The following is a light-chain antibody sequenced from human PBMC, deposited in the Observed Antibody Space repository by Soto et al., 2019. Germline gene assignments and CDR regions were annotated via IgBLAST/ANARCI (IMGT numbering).Light chain of an antibody. CDR2: GAS. V-gene: IGKV3-20*01. Sequence: ETVLTQSPGTLSLSPGERATLSCRASHTIRSNYLAWYRQTPGQAPRLLIYGASNRATGIADRFSGSGSGTDFTLIISRLEPEDFALYYCQQYGSSPWTFGQGTKVEI. J-gene: IGKJ1*01. CDR3: QQYGSSPWT. CDR1: HTIRSNY.